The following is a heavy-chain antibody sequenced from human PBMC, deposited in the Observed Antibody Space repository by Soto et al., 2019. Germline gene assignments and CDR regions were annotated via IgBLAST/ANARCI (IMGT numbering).Heavy chain of an antibody. CDR2: IYYSGST. J-gene: IGHJ6*02. V-gene: IGHV4-59*01. CDR3: ARDQGLRFLEWSAPSDYYGMDV. Sequence: SETLSLTCTISGGSISSYYWSWIRQPPGKGLEWIGYIYYSGSTNYNPSLKSRVTISVDTSKNQSSLKLSSVTAADTAVYYCARDQGLRFLEWSAPSDYYGMDVWGQGTTVTVSS. D-gene: IGHD3-3*01. CDR1: GGSISSYY.